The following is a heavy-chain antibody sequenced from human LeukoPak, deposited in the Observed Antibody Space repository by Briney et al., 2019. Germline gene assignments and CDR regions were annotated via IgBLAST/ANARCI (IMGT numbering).Heavy chain of an antibody. V-gene: IGHV3-21*01. J-gene: IGHJ4*02. CDR1: GFTFSSYS. CDR3: ARDLGIAAGPPHY. Sequence: GGSLRLSCAASGFTFSSYSMNWVRQAPGKGLEWVSSISSSSSYIYYADSVKGRFTISRDNAKNSLYLQMNSLRAEDTAVYYCARDLGIAAGPPHYWGQGTLVTVSS. CDR2: ISSSSSYI. D-gene: IGHD6-13*01.